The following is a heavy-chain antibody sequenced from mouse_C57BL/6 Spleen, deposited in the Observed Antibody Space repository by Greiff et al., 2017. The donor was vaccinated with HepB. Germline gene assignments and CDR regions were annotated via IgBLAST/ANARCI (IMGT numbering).Heavy chain of an antibody. CDR3: ARRGPYSYAFAY. Sequence: VQLQQPGAELVKPGASVKLSCKASGYTFTSYWMQWVKQRPGQGLEWIGEIEPSDSYTNYNQKFKGKATLTVDTSSSTAYMQLSSLTSEDSAVYYCARRGPYSYAFAYWGQGTLVTVSA. D-gene: IGHD2-12*01. CDR1: GYTFTSYW. J-gene: IGHJ3*01. V-gene: IGHV1-50*01. CDR2: IEPSDSYT.